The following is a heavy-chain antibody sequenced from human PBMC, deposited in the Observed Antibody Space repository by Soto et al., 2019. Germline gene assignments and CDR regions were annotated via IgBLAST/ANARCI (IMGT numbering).Heavy chain of an antibody. CDR2: IKFDGSIT. V-gene: IGHV3-74*01. CDR3: ARGLRNYYGVDV. CDR1: GFTFIDTG. J-gene: IGHJ6*02. D-gene: IGHD4-17*01. Sequence: EVQLVESGGGLVQPGGPRRLSVVASGFTFIDTGMHWVRQDPGKGLGWVSRIKFDGSITSHADSVKARFTISRDNARNTVHLQMNSLRAEDTGVYYCARGLRNYYGVDVWGQGTTVTVSS.